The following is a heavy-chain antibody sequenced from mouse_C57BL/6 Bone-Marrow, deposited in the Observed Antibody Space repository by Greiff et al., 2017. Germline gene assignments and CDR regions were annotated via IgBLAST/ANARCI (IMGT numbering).Heavy chain of an antibody. Sequence: EVQLQQSGPELVKPGASVKISCKASGYTFTDYYMNWVKQSHGKSLEWIGDINPNNGGTSYNQKFKGKVTLTVDKSSSTAYMELRSLTSEDSAVYYCARGFAYWGQGTLVTVSA. V-gene: IGHV1-26*01. CDR2: INPNNGGT. CDR1: GYTFTDYY. J-gene: IGHJ3*01. CDR3: ARGFAY.